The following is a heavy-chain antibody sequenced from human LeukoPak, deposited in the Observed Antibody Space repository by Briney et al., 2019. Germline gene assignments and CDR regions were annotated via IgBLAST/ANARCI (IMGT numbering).Heavy chain of an antibody. J-gene: IGHJ5*02. D-gene: IGHD4-17*01. CDR2: INAGNGNT. V-gene: IGHV1-3*01. CDR3: ARDSGDYGYNWFDP. CDR1: GYTFTSYA. Sequence: ASVKVSCKASGYTFTSYAMHWVRQAPGQRLEWMGWINAGNGNTKYSQKFQGRVTITSDTSASTAYMELSSLRSEDTAVYYCARDSGDYGYNWFDPWGQGTLVTVSS.